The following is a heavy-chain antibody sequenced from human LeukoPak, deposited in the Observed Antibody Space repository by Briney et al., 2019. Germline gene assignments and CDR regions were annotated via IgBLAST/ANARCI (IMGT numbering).Heavy chain of an antibody. D-gene: IGHD4-17*01. CDR3: ARTYGDYVPYYFDY. Sequence: SQTLSLTCTVSGGSISSGDYYWSWIRQPPGKGQEWIGYIYYSGSTYYNPSLKSRVTISVDTSKNQFSLKLSSVTAADTAVYYCARTYGDYVPYYFDYWGQGTLVTVSS. CDR1: GGSISSGDYY. V-gene: IGHV4-30-4*08. J-gene: IGHJ4*02. CDR2: IYYSGST.